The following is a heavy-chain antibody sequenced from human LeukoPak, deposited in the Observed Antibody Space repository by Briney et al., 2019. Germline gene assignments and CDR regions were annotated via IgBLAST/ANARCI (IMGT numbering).Heavy chain of an antibody. D-gene: IGHD3-10*01. CDR3: ARDFKRQGIGMRAFDI. CDR1: GYTFTNFY. J-gene: IGHJ3*02. V-gene: IGHV1-46*01. Sequence: ASVTVSCMASGYTFTNFYLHWVRQAPGKGLEWMGIINPTTGSTTYAQKFQGRVTTARNMSTSTVYMERSSLRSEDTAVYFCARDFKRQGIGMRAFDIWGQGTMVTASS. CDR2: INPTTGST.